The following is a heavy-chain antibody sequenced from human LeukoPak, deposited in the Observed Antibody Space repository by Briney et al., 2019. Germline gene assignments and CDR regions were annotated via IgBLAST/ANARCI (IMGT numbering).Heavy chain of an antibody. Sequence: SGPALVKPTQTLTLTCTFSGFSLSTSGMCVSWIRQPPGKALEWLARIDWDDDKYYSTSLKTRLTISKDTSKIQVVLTMTNMDPVDTATYYCARISAYCTNGVCYPSGFDPWGQGTLVTVSS. J-gene: IGHJ5*02. CDR3: ARISAYCTNGVCYPSGFDP. CDR1: GFSLSTSGMC. V-gene: IGHV2-70*11. D-gene: IGHD2-8*01. CDR2: IDWDDDK.